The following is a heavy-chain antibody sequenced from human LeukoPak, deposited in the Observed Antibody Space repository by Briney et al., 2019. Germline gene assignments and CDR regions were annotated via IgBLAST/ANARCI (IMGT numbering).Heavy chain of an antibody. CDR3: AKDGRVDYYGSGSYFDY. CDR1: GFTFSSYE. Sequence: LAGGSLRLSCAASGFTFSSYEMNWVRQAPGKGLEWVSYISSSGSTIYYADSVKGRFTISRDNAKNSLYLQMNSLRAEDTALYYCAKDGRVDYYGSGSYFDYWGQGTLVTVSS. V-gene: IGHV3-48*03. J-gene: IGHJ4*02. CDR2: ISSSGSTI. D-gene: IGHD3-10*01.